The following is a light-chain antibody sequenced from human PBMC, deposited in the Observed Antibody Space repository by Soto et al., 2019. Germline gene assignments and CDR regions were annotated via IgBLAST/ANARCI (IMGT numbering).Light chain of an antibody. J-gene: IGKJ5*01. CDR2: AAS. Sequence: AIRMTQSPSSFSASTGDRVTITCRASQGISSYLAWYQQKPGKAPKLLIYAASTLQSGVPSRFSGSGSGTDFTLTISCLQSEDFATYYCQQYYSYPITFGKGTRLEIK. V-gene: IGKV1-8*01. CDR1: QGISSY. CDR3: QQYYSYPIT.